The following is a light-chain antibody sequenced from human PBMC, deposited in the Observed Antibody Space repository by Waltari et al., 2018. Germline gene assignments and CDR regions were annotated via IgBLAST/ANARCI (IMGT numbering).Light chain of an antibody. CDR1: SSHVGAFNS. Sequence: QSALTQPASLSGSPGQSIPLACTGTSSHVGAFNSVSWYQQHPGKAPKLIIYEVSDRPSGVSTRFSGSKSGNTASLTISGLQAVDEADYYCNSYTTTSARVFGGGTRLTVL. V-gene: IGLV2-14*01. J-gene: IGLJ3*02. CDR3: NSYTTTSARV. CDR2: EVS.